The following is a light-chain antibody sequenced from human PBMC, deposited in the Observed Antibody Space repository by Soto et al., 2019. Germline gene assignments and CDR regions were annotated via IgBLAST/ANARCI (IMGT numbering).Light chain of an antibody. CDR3: QQYNNWLPWT. V-gene: IGKV3-15*01. CDR1: QSISRY. Sequence: IVLTQSPGALSLSPGERTTLSCRASQSISRYLAWYQQKPGQAPRLLIYGASTRATGIPARFSGTGSGTEFTLTISSLQSEDFAVYYCQQYNNWLPWTFSQGTKVDIK. J-gene: IGKJ1*01. CDR2: GAS.